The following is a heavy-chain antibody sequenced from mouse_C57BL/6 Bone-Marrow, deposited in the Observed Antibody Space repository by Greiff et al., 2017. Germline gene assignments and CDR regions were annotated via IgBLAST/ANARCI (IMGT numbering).Heavy chain of an antibody. CDR3: AREGYYFDY. J-gene: IGHJ2*01. V-gene: IGHV3-6*01. CDR2: ISYDGSN. CDR1: GYSITSGYY. Sequence: ESGPGLVKPSQSLSLTCSVTGYSITSGYYWNWIRQFPGNKLEWMGYISYDGSNNYNPSLKNRISITRDTSKNQLFLKLNSVTTEDTATYYCAREGYYFDYWGQGTTLTVSS.